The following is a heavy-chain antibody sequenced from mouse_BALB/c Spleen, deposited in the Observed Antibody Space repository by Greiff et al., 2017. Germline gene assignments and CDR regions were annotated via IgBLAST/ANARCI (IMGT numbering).Heavy chain of an antibody. J-gene: IGHJ2*01. D-gene: IGHD3-3*01. Sequence: EVQLVESGGGLVKLGGSLKLSCAASGFTFSSYYMSWVRQTPEKRLELVAAINSNGGSTYYPDTVKGRFTISRDNAKNTLYLQMSSLKSEDTALYYCARRDAAYYFDYWGQGTTLTVSS. CDR2: INSNGGST. CDR3: ARRDAAYYFDY. V-gene: IGHV5-6-2*01. CDR1: GFTFSSYY.